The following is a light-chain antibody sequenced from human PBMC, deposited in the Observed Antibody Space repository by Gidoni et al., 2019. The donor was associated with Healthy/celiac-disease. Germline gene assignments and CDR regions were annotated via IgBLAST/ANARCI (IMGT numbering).Light chain of an antibody. CDR1: QSISSY. Sequence: DIQMSHSPSSLSASVGDRVTITCRASQSISSYLNWYQQKPGKAPKLLIYAASSWQSGVPSRFSGSGSGTEFTLTISSLQPEDFATYYCQQSYSTPCTFGPGTKVDIK. V-gene: IGKV1-39*01. CDR3: QQSYSTPCT. CDR2: AAS. J-gene: IGKJ3*01.